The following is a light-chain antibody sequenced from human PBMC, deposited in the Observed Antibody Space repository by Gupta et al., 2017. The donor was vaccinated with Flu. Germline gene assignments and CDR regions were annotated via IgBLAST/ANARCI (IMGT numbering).Light chain of an antibody. J-gene: IGLJ1*01. CDR3: HVWDRSSDENV. CDR2: NDN. V-gene: IGLV3-21*02. Sequence: GETARSTGGGNNIGSKSVNWYQQKPGQAPVLVVYNDNDRPSGIPERFSGSNSGNTATLTINRVGAGDEADYYCHVWDRSSDENVFGTGTKVTVL. CDR1: NIGSKS.